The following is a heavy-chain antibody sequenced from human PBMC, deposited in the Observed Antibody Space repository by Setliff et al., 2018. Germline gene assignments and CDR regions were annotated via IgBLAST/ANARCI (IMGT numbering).Heavy chain of an antibody. CDR2: VSPNTGNT. Sequence: ASVKVSCKASGYTFTDFGINWVRQAPGQGLEWMGWVSPNTGNTYSTQKFQGRVTITADESTSTAYMEVRSLRSEDTAVFYCARDGAYCGGGSCYSFDYWGPGTPVTVSS. CDR3: ARDGAYCGGGSCYSFDY. J-gene: IGHJ4*02. V-gene: IGHV1-18*01. CDR1: GYTFTDFG. D-gene: IGHD2-21*01.